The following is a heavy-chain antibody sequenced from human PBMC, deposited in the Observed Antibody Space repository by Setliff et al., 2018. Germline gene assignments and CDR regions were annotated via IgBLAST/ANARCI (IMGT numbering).Heavy chain of an antibody. J-gene: IGHJ4*02. CDR3: ARDLRYCSGGTCYSAFDF. Sequence: SETLSLTCTVSGGSISSGSYYWSWIRQPAGKGLEWIGRIYSSGSTDYNRSLKSRLTISVDTFKNQFSLRLSSVTAADTAVYYCARDLRYCSGGTCYSAFDFWGQGTLVTVSS. CDR1: GGSISSGSYY. D-gene: IGHD2-15*01. CDR2: IYSSGST. V-gene: IGHV4-61*02.